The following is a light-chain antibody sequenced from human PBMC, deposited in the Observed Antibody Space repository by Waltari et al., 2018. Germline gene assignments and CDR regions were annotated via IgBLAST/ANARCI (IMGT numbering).Light chain of an antibody. V-gene: IGKV3-20*01. CDR3: QQYGSPPYT. CDR2: AVS. CDR1: QSVGSSY. J-gene: IGKJ2*01. Sequence: EIVLTQSPGTLSLPPGERATLSCWASQSVGSSYLAWFQQKPGQAPRLLIYAVSSRATGIPDRFSGSGSGTDFTLTINRLEPEDSAVYYCQQYGSPPYTFGQGTKLEL.